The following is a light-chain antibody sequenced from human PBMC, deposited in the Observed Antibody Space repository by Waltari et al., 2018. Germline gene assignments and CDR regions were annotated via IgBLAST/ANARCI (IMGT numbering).Light chain of an antibody. J-gene: IGKJ1*01. CDR3: QQRVNWPGT. Sequence: EIMLTQSPATLSLSPGERATLSCRASQSVSSYLAWYQHKPGQAPRLLIYDAANRATGIPVRFSGSGSGTDFTLTISSLEPEDFAVYYCQQRVNWPGTFGQGTKVEVK. CDR2: DAA. V-gene: IGKV3-11*01. CDR1: QSVSSY.